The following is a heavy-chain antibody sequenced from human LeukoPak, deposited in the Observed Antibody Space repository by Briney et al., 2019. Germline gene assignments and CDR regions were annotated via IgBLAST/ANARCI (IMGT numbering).Heavy chain of an antibody. CDR3: ARSTVDTAMVYY. V-gene: IGHV1-8*01. J-gene: IGHJ4*02. CDR2: MNPNSGNT. CDR1: GYTFTSYD. D-gene: IGHD5-18*01. Sequence: PLASVKVSCKASGYTFTSYDINWVRQATGQGLEWMGWMNPNSGNTGYAQKFRGRVTMTRNTSISTAYMELSSLRSEDTAVYYCARSTVDTAMVYYWGQGTLVTVSS.